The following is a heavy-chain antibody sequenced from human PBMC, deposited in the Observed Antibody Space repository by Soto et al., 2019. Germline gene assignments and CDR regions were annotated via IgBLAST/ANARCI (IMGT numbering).Heavy chain of an antibody. CDR1: GGTFSSYT. V-gene: IGHV1-69*02. CDR2: IIPILGIA. D-gene: IGHD5-18*01. CDR3: ARGREYSYGPPSFDWFDP. Sequence: QVQLVQSGAEVKKPGSSVKVSCKASGGTFSSYTISWVRQAPGQGLEWMGRIIPILGIANYAQKFQGRVTITADKSTSTAYMELSSRRSEDTAVYYCARGREYSYGPPSFDWFDPWGQGTLVTVSS. J-gene: IGHJ5*02.